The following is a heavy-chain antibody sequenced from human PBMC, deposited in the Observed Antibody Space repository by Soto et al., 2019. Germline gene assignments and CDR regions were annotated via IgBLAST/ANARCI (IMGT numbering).Heavy chain of an antibody. V-gene: IGHV5-51*01. J-gene: IGHJ4*02. CDR3: ARQAYYYDSSGYYYVDY. CDR1: GYSFTSYW. Sequence: PGESLKISCKGSGYSFTSYWIGWVRQMPGKGLEWMGIIYPGDSDTRYSPSFQGQVTISADKSISTAYLQWSSLKASDTAMYYCARQAYYYDSSGYYYVDYWGQGTLVTVSS. CDR2: IYPGDSDT. D-gene: IGHD3-22*01.